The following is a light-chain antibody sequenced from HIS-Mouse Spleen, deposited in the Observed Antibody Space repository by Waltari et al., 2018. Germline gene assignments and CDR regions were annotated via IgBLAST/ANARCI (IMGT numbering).Light chain of an antibody. J-gene: IGLJ3*02. CDR3: QSADSSGTGWV. V-gene: IGLV3-25*03. CDR2: KDS. CDR1: AFPKQY. Sequence: SYELTQPPSVSVSPGQTARITSPGAAFPKQYADWYQQKPGQAPVLVIYKDSERPSGIPERFSGSSSGTTVTLTISGVQAEDEADYYCQSADSSGTGWVFGGGTKLTVL.